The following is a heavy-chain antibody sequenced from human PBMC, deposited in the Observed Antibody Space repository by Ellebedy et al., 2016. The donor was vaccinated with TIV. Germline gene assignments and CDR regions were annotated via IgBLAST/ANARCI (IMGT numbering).Heavy chain of an antibody. J-gene: IGHJ4*02. Sequence: GEPLKISCAASGFTFSSYNMNWVCQAPGKGLEWVSSISSNSGNKYCADSVEGRFTISRDNARNSLYLQMNSLRAEDTAVYYCARDLHFAFDYWGRGTLVTVSS. CDR2: ISSNSGNK. V-gene: IGHV3-21*01. CDR1: GFTFSSYN. CDR3: ARDLHFAFDY.